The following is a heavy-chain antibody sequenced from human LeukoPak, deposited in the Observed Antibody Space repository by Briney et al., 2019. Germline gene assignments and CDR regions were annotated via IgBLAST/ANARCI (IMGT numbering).Heavy chain of an antibody. CDR2: IRYDGSNK. CDR3: AKDLACSGGSCYSDYFDY. J-gene: IGHJ4*02. D-gene: IGHD2-15*01. Sequence: GGSLRLSCAASGFTFSSYGMHWVRQAPGKGLEWVAFIRYDGSNKYYADSVKGRFTISRDNSKNTLYLQMNSLRAEDTAVYYCAKDLACSGGSCYSDYFDYWGQGTLVTVSS. CDR1: GFTFSSYG. V-gene: IGHV3-30*02.